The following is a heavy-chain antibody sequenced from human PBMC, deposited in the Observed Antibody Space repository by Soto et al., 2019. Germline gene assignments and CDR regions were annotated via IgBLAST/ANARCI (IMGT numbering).Heavy chain of an antibody. J-gene: IGHJ6*02. D-gene: IGHD2-2*01. CDR1: GGSISSGCYY. CDR3: ASSSLCGMDV. Sequence: SETLSLTCSVSGGSISSGCYYWRWLRQPPGKGLAWIGNIYYSGNTYYNPSLRSRLIISIDTIKNQFSLKVGSVTAADTAVYYCASSSLCGMDVWGQGPTVTVSS. V-gene: IGHV4-30-4*01. CDR2: IYYSGNT.